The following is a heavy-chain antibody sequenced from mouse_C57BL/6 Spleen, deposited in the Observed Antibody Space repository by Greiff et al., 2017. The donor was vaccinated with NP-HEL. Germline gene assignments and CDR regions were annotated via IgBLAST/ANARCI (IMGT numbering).Heavy chain of an antibody. CDR1: GFSLTSYG. CDR3: VRGRGSSTWFAY. CDR2: IWSGGST. Sequence: QVQLQQSGPGLVQPSQSLSITCTVSGFSLTSYGVHWVRQSPGKGLEWLGVIWSGGSTDYNAAFISRLSISKDNSKSLVFFKMNSLQADDTAIYYCVRGRGSSTWFAYWGQGTLVTVSA. V-gene: IGHV2-2*01. J-gene: IGHJ3*01. D-gene: IGHD1-1*01.